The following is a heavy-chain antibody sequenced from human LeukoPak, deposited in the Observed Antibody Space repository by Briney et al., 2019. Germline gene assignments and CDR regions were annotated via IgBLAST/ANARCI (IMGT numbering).Heavy chain of an antibody. J-gene: IGHJ6*02. CDR1: GGSISSGGYY. D-gene: IGHD3-10*01. V-gene: IGHV4-31*03. CDR3: ARVPSVRGVRYGMDV. CDR2: IYYSGST. Sequence: PSETLSLTCTVSGGSISSGGYYWSWIRQHPGKGLEWIGYIYYSGSTYYNPSLKSRVTISVDTSKNQFSLKLSSVTAADTAVYYCARVPSVRGVRYGMDVWGQGTTVTVSS.